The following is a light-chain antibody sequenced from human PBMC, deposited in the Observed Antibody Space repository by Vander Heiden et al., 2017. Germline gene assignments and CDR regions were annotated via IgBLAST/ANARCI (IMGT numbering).Light chain of an antibody. CDR3: CSYSDSSTFVV. J-gene: IGLJ2*01. CDR1: SSDVGNYNL. V-gene: IGLV2-23*03. Sequence: QSALTQPASVSGSPGQSITISCTGTSSDVGNYNLVSWYQQHPGKAPKLMIYEGNKRPSGVFNRFSGSKSGNTASLTISGLQAEDEADYYCCSYSDSSTFVVFGGGTKLTVL. CDR2: EGN.